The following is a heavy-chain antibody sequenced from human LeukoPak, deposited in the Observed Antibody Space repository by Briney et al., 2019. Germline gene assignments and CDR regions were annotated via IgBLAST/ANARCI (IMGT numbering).Heavy chain of an antibody. D-gene: IGHD3-10*01. CDR2: IYYSGST. CDR3: ASSYYGSGSYLN. J-gene: IGHJ4*02. Sequence: PSETLSLTCTVSGGSISSYYWSWIRQPPGKGLEWIGYIYYSGSTNYNPSLKSRVTISVDTSKNQFSLKLSSVTAADTAVYYCASSYYGSGSYLNWGQGTLATVSS. CDR1: GGSISSYY. V-gene: IGHV4-59*01.